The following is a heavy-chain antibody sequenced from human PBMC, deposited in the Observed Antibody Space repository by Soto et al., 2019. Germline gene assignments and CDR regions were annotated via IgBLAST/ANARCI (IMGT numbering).Heavy chain of an antibody. CDR3: ARVCSGGSCYLTLNSLDV. V-gene: IGHV3-33*01. CDR1: GFTFSSYG. CDR2: IWYDGSNK. Sequence: QVQLVESGGGVVQPGRSLRLSCAASGFTFSSYGMHWVRQAPGKGLEWVAVIWYDGSNKYYADSVKGRFTISRDNSKNTLYLQMNSLRAEDTAVYYCARVCSGGSCYLTLNSLDVWGQGTTVTVSS. J-gene: IGHJ6*02. D-gene: IGHD2-15*01.